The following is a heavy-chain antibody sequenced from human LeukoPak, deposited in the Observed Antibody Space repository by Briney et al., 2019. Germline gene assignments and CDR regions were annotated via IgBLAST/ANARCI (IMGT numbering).Heavy chain of an antibody. CDR1: SYTFTDYG. CDR2: INTNTGNP. J-gene: IGHJ4*02. Sequence: ASVKVSCKASSYTFTDYGINWVRQAPGQGLEWMGWINTNTGNPTYAQGFTGRFVFSLDTSVSTAYLQISSLKAEDTAVYYCARDPAVAGTVVVDWGQGTLVTVSS. CDR3: ARDPAVAGTVVVD. V-gene: IGHV7-4-1*02. D-gene: IGHD6-19*01.